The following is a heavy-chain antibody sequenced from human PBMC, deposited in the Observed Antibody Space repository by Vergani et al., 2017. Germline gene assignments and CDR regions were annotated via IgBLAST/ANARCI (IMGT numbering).Heavy chain of an antibody. CDR1: GFTFSSYG. D-gene: IGHD6-6*01. J-gene: IGHJ6*03. V-gene: IGHV3-33*01. Sequence: VQLVESGGGLVQPGGSLRLSCAASGFTFSSYGMHWVRQAPGKGLEWVAVIWYDGSNKYYADSVKGRFTISRDNSKNTLYLQMNSLRAEDTAVYYCARGGSSSPYYYYYMDVWGKGTTVTVSS. CDR3: ARGGSSSPYYYYYMDV. CDR2: IWYDGSNK.